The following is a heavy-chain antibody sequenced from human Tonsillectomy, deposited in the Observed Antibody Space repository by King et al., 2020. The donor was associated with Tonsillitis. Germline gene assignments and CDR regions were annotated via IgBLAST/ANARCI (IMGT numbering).Heavy chain of an antibody. CDR3: ARASSRSWYFDS. CDR1: GFIFSSFG. D-gene: IGHD3-10*01. Sequence: QVQLVESGGGVVQPGRSLRLSCAASGFIFSSFGMHWVRQAPGKGLEWVAVIWYDGSKKYYADSVKGRFTISRDNSNNTLYLQVNSLRAEDTAVYYCARASSRSWYFDSWGQGTLVTVSS. V-gene: IGHV3-33*08. J-gene: IGHJ4*02. CDR2: IWYDGSKK.